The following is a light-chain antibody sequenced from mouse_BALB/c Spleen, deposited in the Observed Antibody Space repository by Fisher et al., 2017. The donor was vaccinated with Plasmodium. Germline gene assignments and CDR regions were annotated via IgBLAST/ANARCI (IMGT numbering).Light chain of an antibody. J-gene: IGKJ1*01. V-gene: IGKV14-111*01. CDR1: QDIKSY. CDR2: RAN. CDR3: QQYYDFPRT. Sequence: TQTPSPMYASLGERVTITCKASQDIKSYLSWFQQKPGKSPKTLISRANRLVDGVPSRFRGSGSGQNFSLTISSLDYEDVGIYYCQQYYDFPRTFGGGTKLEIK.